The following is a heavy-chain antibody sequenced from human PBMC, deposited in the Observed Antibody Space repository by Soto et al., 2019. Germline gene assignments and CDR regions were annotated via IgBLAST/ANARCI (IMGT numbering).Heavy chain of an antibody. V-gene: IGHV3-11*01. Sequence: GGSLRLSCAASGFTFDDYFMTWIRQAPGKGLEWVSYISSSGFTIHYADSVKGRFTISRDNAKNSLYLQMNSLRAADTAVYYCARPLTTNHYYYGMDVWGQGTTVTVSS. D-gene: IGHD1-1*01. CDR3: ARPLTTNHYYYGMDV. CDR2: ISSSGFTI. J-gene: IGHJ6*02. CDR1: GFTFDDYF.